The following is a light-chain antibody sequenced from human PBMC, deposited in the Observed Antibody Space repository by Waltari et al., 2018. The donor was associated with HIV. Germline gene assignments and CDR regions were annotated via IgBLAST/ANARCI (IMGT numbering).Light chain of an antibody. J-gene: IGLJ1*01. CDR3: CSCPRSGIRYV. Sequence: QSALTQPASVSGSPGQSITISCTGNSSNVGSDDLVSWYQQHPGEAPKLIIYEVTKRPSGVSNPFSGSKSGNTASLTISGLQAEDEADYYCCSCPRSGIRYVFGTGTKVTVL. CDR1: SSNVGSDDL. CDR2: EVT. V-gene: IGLV2-23*02.